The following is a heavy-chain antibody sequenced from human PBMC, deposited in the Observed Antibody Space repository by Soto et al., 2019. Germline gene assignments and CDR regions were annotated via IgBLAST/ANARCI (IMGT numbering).Heavy chain of an antibody. Sequence: EVQLVESGGGLVQPGGSLRLSCAASGFTFSSYSMHWVRQAPGKGLEWVSYISSINTIYYADSVKGRFTISRDNAKNSLYLQMNSLRDADTAVYYCAREGGVLNWFDPWGQGTLVTVSS. J-gene: IGHJ5*02. D-gene: IGHD3-16*01. CDR1: GFTFSSYS. V-gene: IGHV3-48*02. CDR2: ISSINTI. CDR3: AREGGVLNWFDP.